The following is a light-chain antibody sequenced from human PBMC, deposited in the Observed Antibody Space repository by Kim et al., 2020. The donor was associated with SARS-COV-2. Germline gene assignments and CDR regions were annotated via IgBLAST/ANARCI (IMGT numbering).Light chain of an antibody. CDR1: ETISNSY. CDR2: GAS. V-gene: IGKV3-20*01. Sequence: LSPGERATLSCRASETISNSYIAWYQQKRGQAPRLVIYGASSRATGIPDRFSGSGSGTVFTLTIRRLEPEDFAVYYCQQYGSSPRTFGQGTKVEI. CDR3: QQYGSSPRT. J-gene: IGKJ1*01.